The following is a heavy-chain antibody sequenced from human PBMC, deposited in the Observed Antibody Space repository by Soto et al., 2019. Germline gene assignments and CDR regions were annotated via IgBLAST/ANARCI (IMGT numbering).Heavy chain of an antibody. CDR3: ARGIADRTTIRSYYYYGMDV. J-gene: IGHJ6*02. V-gene: IGHV1-69*13. CDR1: GGTFSSYA. CDR2: IIPIFGTA. Sequence: SVKVSCKASGGTFSSYAISWVRQAPGQGLEWMGGIIPIFGTANYAQKFQGRVTITADESTSTAYMELSSLRSEDTAVYYCARGIADRTTIRSYYYYGMDVWGQGTKVTVYS. D-gene: IGHD6-6*01.